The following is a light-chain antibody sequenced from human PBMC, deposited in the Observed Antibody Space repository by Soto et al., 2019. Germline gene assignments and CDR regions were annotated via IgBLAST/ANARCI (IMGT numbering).Light chain of an antibody. Sequence: ENVSTQSPATLSLSPGERATLSCRASQSVASRNLAWYQQKSGQAPRLLIYGASSRAIHTPDRFSGSGSGTDFTLTISGLEPEDFAVYYCQHFGNSLWTFGQGTKVDVK. J-gene: IGKJ1*01. V-gene: IGKV3-20*01. CDR1: QSVASRN. CDR2: GAS. CDR3: QHFGNSLWT.